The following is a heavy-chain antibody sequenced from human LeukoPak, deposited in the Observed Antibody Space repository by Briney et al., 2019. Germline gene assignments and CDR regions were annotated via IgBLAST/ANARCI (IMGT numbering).Heavy chain of an antibody. CDR2: IYYSGST. V-gene: IGHV4-30-4*01. CDR1: GGSISSGDYY. D-gene: IGHD3-16*01. J-gene: IGHJ3*02. Sequence: PSETLSLTCTVSGGSISSGDYYWSRIRRPPGKGLEWIGYIYYSGSTYYNPSLKSRVTISVDTSKNQFSLKLSSVTAADTAVYYCARGPDSTTGEAFDIWGQGTMVTVSS. CDR3: ARGPDSTTGEAFDI.